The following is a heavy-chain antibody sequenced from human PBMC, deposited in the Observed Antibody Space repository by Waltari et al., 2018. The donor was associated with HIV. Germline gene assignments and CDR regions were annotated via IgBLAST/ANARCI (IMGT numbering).Heavy chain of an antibody. CDR1: GFALRSYV. CDR2: ISGSDGNT. D-gene: IGHD6-13*01. CDR3: AILIAAAGDFDY. Sequence: EVQLVESVGGLVQPGGSLRLSCAASGFALRSYVMSWVRQAPGKGLEWVSTISGSDGNTYYPDSVQGRFTISRDNSKNTLFLQLNSLRAEDTAVYYCAILIAAAGDFDYWGQGTLVTVSS. J-gene: IGHJ4*02. V-gene: IGHV3-23*04.